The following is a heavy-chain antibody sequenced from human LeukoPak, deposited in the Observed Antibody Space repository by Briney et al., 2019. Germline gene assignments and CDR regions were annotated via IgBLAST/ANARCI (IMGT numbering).Heavy chain of an antibody. CDR1: GSSFTSYW. CDR2: IYPGDSDT. Sequence: GTSLQISCKGSGSSFTSYWIGWVRQLPGKGLEWMGIIYPGDSDTRYSPSFQGQVTISADKSISTAYLQWSSLKASDTAMYYCAREVVPAANLYYFDYWGQGTLVTVSS. V-gene: IGHV5-51*01. J-gene: IGHJ4*02. D-gene: IGHD2-2*01. CDR3: AREVVPAANLYYFDY.